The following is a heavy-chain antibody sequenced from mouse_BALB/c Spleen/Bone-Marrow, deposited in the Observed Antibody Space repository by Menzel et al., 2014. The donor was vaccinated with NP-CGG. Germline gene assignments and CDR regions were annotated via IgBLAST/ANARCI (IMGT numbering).Heavy chain of an antibody. CDR1: GYTFTDRA. J-gene: IGHJ4*01. CDR2: ISPGYDNI. D-gene: IGHD1-1*01. Sequence: VRLVESDAELVKPGVSVMISCKASGYTFTDRAIYWVKQKPEQVLEWIGYISPGYDNIKYNEKFEGKATMNADRSSNTAYMHLNNQTSEDNAVYYCVLYSSMLLYYAMDYWGQGTSVTVSS. V-gene: IGHV1S53*02. CDR3: VLYSSMLLYYAMDY.